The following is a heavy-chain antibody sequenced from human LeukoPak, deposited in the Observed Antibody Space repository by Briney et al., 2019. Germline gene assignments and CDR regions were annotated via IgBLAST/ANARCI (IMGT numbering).Heavy chain of an antibody. D-gene: IGHD3-10*01. Sequence: PGGSLRLSCAASGFTFSSYAMTWVRQAPGKGLQWVSTISVSGENTYYADSVKGRFTISRDISKSTLYLQMNSLRDEDTAIDYCAKYGSGSYYNGLFWGQGTLVTVSS. J-gene: IGHJ4*02. CDR1: GFTFSSYA. CDR2: ISVSGENT. CDR3: AKYGSGSYYNGLF. V-gene: IGHV3-23*01.